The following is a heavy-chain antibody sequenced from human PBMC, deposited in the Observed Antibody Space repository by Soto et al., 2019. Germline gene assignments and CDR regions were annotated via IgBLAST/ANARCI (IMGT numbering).Heavy chain of an antibody. D-gene: IGHD3-10*02. CDR1: GYTFTGYY. V-gene: IGHV1-2*04. J-gene: IGHJ6*01. CDR3: ATASVHDYYGKDV. CDR2: SNHNSGGT. Sequence: GASVKVSCKASGYTFTGYYMHWVRQAPGQGMGWMGWSNHNSGGTNYAQEFQGWVTMTRETSIRTANMELTRLRSEDTAVYYCATASVHDYYGKDVWRRGTTDTDSS.